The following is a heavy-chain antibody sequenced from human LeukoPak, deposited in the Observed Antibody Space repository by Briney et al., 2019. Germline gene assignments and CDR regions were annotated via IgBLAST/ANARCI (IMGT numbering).Heavy chain of an antibody. CDR3: ARELIYYYYYMDV. CDR2: ISSSSSTI. Sequence: GGSLRLSCAASGFTFSSYEMNWVRQAPGKGLEWVSYISSSSSTIYYADSVKGRFTISRDNAKNSLYLQMNSLRAEDTAVYYCARELIYYYYYMDVWGKGTTVTVSS. V-gene: IGHV3-48*01. CDR1: GFTFSSYE. J-gene: IGHJ6*03.